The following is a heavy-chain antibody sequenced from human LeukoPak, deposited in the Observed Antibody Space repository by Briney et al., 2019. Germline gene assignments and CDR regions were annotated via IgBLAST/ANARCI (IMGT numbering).Heavy chain of an antibody. Sequence: PGGSLRLSCAASGFSFSDYWMHWVRQAPGEGLVWVSRINSDGSSTSYADSVKGRFTISRDNSKNTLYLQMNSLRAEDTAVYYCAKDGKFYYYDSSGYYGYYFDYWGQGTLVTVSS. CDR1: GFSFSDYW. V-gene: IGHV3-74*01. J-gene: IGHJ4*02. CDR2: INSDGSST. CDR3: AKDGKFYYYDSSGYYGYYFDY. D-gene: IGHD3-22*01.